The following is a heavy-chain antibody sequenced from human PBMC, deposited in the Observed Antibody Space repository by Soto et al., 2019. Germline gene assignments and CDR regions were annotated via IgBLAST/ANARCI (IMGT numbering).Heavy chain of an antibody. CDR3: ARDSDYYDSSGVPFDY. D-gene: IGHD3-22*01. V-gene: IGHV3-33*01. Sequence: PGGSLRLSCAASGFTFSSYGMHWVRQAPGKGLEWVAVIWYDGSNKYYADSVKGRFTISRDNSKNTLYLQMNSLRAEDTAVYYCARDSDYYDSSGVPFDYWGQGTLVTVSS. J-gene: IGHJ4*02. CDR2: IWYDGSNK. CDR1: GFTFSSYG.